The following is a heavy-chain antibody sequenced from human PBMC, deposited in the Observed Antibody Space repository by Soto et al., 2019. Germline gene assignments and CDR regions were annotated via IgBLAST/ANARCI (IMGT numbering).Heavy chain of an antibody. CDR2: IWYDGRNT. CDR1: GFTFSSYG. V-gene: IGHV3-33*01. J-gene: IGHJ4*02. Sequence: QVQLVESGGGVVQPGRSLRLSCAAYGFTFSSYGMHWVRQAPGKGLEWVAVIWYDGRNTYYADSVKGRFTISRDNSKNTLYLQMNSLRAEDTAVYYCARTAYYYDRSGYYFDCWGQGTLVTVSS. CDR3: ARTAYYYDRSGYYFDC. D-gene: IGHD3-22*01.